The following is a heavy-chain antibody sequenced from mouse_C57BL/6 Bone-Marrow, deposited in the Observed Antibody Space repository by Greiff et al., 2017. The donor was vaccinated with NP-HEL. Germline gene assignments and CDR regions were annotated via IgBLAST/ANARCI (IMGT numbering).Heavy chain of an antibody. CDR1: GYTFTGNW. D-gene: IGHD1-1*01. Sequence: QVQLQQSGAELMKPGASVKLSCKATGYTFTGNWIEWVKQRHGHGLEWIGEILPGSGNTYYNERFKGKATFTADTSSNTAYMQLSSLTTEDSAIYYGARDYYGSSNLDYWGQGTTLTVSS. J-gene: IGHJ2*01. CDR2: ILPGSGNT. V-gene: IGHV1-9*01. CDR3: ARDYYGSSNLDY.